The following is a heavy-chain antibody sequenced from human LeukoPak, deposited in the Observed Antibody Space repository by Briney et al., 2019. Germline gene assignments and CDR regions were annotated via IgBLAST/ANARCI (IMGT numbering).Heavy chain of an antibody. CDR1: GGSFSGYY. CDR3: STADTATRNTY. CDR2: INHSGST. J-gene: IGHJ4*02. D-gene: IGHD5-18*01. Sequence: SETLSLTCAVYGGSFSGYYLSWIRQPPGKGLEWIGEINHSGSTNYNPSLKSRVTISVDTSKNQFSLKLSSVTAADTAVYYCSTADTATRNTYWGQGTLVTVSS. V-gene: IGHV4-34*01.